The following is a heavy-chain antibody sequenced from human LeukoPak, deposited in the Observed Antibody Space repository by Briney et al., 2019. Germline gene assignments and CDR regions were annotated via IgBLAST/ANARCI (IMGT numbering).Heavy chain of an antibody. CDR3: AKCYGDDYFDY. D-gene: IGHD4-17*01. CDR2: ISGSGGST. Sequence: GGSLRLSCTASGFTFSSYAMSWVRQAPGYWLELVSAISGSGGSTYYADSVKGRFTISRDNSKNTLYLQMNSLRAEDTAVYYCAKCYGDDYFDYWGQGILVTVSS. V-gene: IGHV3-23*01. J-gene: IGHJ4*02. CDR1: GFTFSSYA.